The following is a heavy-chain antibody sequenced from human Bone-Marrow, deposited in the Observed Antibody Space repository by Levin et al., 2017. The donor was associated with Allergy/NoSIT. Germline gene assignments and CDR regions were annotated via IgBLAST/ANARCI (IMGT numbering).Heavy chain of an antibody. CDR2: ISPDGGYQ. D-gene: IGHD2-2*01. Sequence: HAGGSLRLSCEASDFIFNKFDMEWIRQGPGKGLEWVAVISPDGGYQKYAESLEGRVTISRDNSRDTVFLELRDLRVEDTGRYYCVRGHCASTHCYVEPFDTWGQGTMITVSS. CDR3: VRGHCASTHCYVEPFDT. CDR1: DFIFNKFD. J-gene: IGHJ3*02. V-gene: IGHV3-30*03.